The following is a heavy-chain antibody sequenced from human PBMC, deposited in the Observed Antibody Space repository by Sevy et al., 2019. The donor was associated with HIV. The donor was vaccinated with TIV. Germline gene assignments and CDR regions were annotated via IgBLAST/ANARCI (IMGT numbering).Heavy chain of an antibody. D-gene: IGHD3-22*01. CDR2: FDPEDVET. Sequence: ASVKVSCKVSGYTLSQLSMHWVRLAPGKGLEWMGSFDPEDVETIYAQKFQGRVTMTEDTSTDAAYMELISLSSEDTAVYYCATTKDYYESSGDPFDYWGQGTLVTVSS. CDR3: ATTKDYYESSGDPFDY. CDR1: GYTLSQLS. V-gene: IGHV1-24*01. J-gene: IGHJ4*02.